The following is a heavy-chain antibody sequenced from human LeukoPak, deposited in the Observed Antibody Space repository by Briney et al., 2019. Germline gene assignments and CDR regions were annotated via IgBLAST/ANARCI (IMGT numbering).Heavy chain of an antibody. CDR2: INPNSGGT. D-gene: IGHD3-22*01. CDR3: ARGGIRYYDSGGYSYDAFDI. J-gene: IGHJ3*02. CDR1: GYTFTGYY. V-gene: IGHV1-2*02. Sequence: ASVKVSCKASGYTFTGYYMHWVRQAPGQGLEWMGWINPNSGGTNYAQKFQGRVTMTRDTSISTAYMELSRLRSDDTAVYYCARGGIRYYDSGGYSYDAFDIWGQGTMVTVSS.